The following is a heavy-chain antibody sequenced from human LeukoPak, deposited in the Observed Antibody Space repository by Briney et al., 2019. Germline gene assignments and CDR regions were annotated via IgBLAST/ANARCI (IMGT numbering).Heavy chain of an antibody. V-gene: IGHV3-33*06. CDR1: GFTFSSYG. CDR3: AKRGYDFWSGSKKNCYMDV. J-gene: IGHJ6*03. CDR2: IWYDGSNK. Sequence: GGSLRLSCAASGFTFSSYGMHWVRQAPGKGLEWVAVIWYDGSNKYYADSVKGRFTISRDNSKNTLYLQMNSLRAEDTAVYYCAKRGYDFWSGSKKNCYMDVWGKGTTVTVSS. D-gene: IGHD3-3*01.